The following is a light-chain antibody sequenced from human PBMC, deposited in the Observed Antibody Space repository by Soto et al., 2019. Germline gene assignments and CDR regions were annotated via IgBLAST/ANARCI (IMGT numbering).Light chain of an antibody. Sequence: EIVMTQSPATLSVSPGERATLSCRASQSVSSNLAWYQQKPGQAPRLLIYGESTRATGIPARFSGSGSGTEFTLTISSLQSEDFAVYYCEQYNNWSRTFGQGTKV. CDR1: QSVSSN. CDR2: GES. CDR3: EQYNNWSRT. V-gene: IGKV3-15*01. J-gene: IGKJ1*01.